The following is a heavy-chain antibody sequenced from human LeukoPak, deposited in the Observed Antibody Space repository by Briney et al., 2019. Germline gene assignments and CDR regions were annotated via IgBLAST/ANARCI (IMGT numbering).Heavy chain of an antibody. J-gene: IGHJ2*01. Sequence: GQSLRISCQGSGYSFTSYWISWVRQMPGKGLEWMGRIDPSDSYTSYIPSFQAHVTISADKSISPAYLQSNTLKASHTAIQSRPSLNSGSYYGLGFFDLWGRGTLVTVSS. D-gene: IGHD1-26*01. CDR2: IDPSDSYT. V-gene: IGHV5-10-1*01. CDR3: PSLNSGSYYGLGFFDL. CDR1: GYSFTSYW.